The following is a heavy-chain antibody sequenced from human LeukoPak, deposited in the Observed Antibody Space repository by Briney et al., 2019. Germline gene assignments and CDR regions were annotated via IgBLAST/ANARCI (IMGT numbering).Heavy chain of an antibody. Sequence: GGSLRLSCAVSGFTFSGHWMFWVRQAPGKGLEWVSSTNSDGSSRGYTDSVKGRFTVSRDNAKNTLYLQMNSLRAEDTAVYYCARESGSVTSEVDFDYWGQGTLVTVSS. J-gene: IGHJ4*02. D-gene: IGHD4-17*01. CDR3: ARESGSVTSEVDFDY. CDR2: TNSDGSSR. V-gene: IGHV3-74*01. CDR1: GFTFSGHW.